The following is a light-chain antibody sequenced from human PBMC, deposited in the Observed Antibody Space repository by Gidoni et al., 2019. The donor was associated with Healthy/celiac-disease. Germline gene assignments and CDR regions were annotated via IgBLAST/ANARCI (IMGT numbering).Light chain of an antibody. Sequence: TVLTQSPATLSLSPGERATLSCRASQSVSSYLAWYQQKPGKAPRLLIYDASNRATGIPARFSGSGSGTDFTLTISSLEPEDFAVYYCQQRRNWPPMYTFGQGTKLEIK. V-gene: IGKV3-11*01. CDR2: DAS. CDR1: QSVSSY. J-gene: IGKJ2*01. CDR3: QQRRNWPPMYT.